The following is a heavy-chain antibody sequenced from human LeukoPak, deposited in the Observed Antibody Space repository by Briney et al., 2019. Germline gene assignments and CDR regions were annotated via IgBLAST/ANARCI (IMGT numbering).Heavy chain of an antibody. V-gene: IGHV3-23*01. J-gene: IGHJ4*02. CDR1: GFTFSSYA. Sequence: GGSLRLSCAASGFTFSSYAMSWVRQAPGKGLEWVSAISGSGGSTYYADSVKGRFTISRDNSKNTLYLQMNSLRAGDTAVYYCAKDKKQWLATYFFDYWGQGTLVTVSS. CDR3: AKDKKQWLATYFFDY. CDR2: ISGSGGST. D-gene: IGHD6-19*01.